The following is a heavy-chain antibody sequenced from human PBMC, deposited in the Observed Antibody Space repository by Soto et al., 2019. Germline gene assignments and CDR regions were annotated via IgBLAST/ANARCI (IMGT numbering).Heavy chain of an antibody. CDR3: ARGLLPWFFDL. Sequence: QVHLQQWGAGLWKPSETLSLTCAVYGGSFSDYYWTWIRQPPGKGLDWIGEIYHTGSTNYNPSLKSQGTITVDTSKTQFSLKLSSVTAADTAVYYCARGLLPWFFDLWGPGTLVTVSS. V-gene: IGHV4-34*01. J-gene: IGHJ2*01. CDR2: IYHTGST. CDR1: GGSFSDYY.